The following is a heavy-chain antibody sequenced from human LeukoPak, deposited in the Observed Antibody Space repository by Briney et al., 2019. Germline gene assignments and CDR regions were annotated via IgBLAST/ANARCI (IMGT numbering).Heavy chain of an antibody. Sequence: PSGTLSLTCAVSGGSISSSNWWSWVRQPPGKGLEWIGEIYHSGSTNYNPSLKSRVTISVDKSKNQFSLKLSSVTAADTAVYYCARVVDPGGYYYFYYMDVWGKGTTVTVSS. D-gene: IGHD3-16*01. CDR3: ARVVDPGGYYYFYYMDV. J-gene: IGHJ6*03. V-gene: IGHV4-4*02. CDR1: GGSISSSNW. CDR2: IYHSGST.